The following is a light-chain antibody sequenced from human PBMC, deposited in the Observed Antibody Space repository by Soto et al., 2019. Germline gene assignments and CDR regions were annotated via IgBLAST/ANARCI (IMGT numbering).Light chain of an antibody. CDR3: AAWDDSLNGRYV. CDR1: RYNIGSNT. Sequence: QSVLTQPPSASGTPGQRVTISCSGSRYNIGSNTVNWYRQLPGTAPKLLIYSNTQRPSGVPDRFSGSKSGTSASLAISGLQSEDEADYYCAAWDDSLNGRYVFGTGTKLTVL. V-gene: IGLV1-44*01. CDR2: SNT. J-gene: IGLJ1*01.